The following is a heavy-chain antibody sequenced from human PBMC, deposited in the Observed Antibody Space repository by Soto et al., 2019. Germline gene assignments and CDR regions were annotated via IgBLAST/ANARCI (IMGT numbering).Heavy chain of an antibody. V-gene: IGHV3-30*18. CDR2: ISDDGSNK. Sequence: GGSPRLCCAASGFTVCSYAMRWVRQDPGKGLEWVAVISDDGSNKYYADSVKGRFTISRDNSKNTLYLQMNSLRAEDTAVYYCAKDTIAVAPTFDYWGQGTLVTVSS. D-gene: IGHD6-19*01. CDR3: AKDTIAVAPTFDY. CDR1: GFTVCSYA. J-gene: IGHJ4*02.